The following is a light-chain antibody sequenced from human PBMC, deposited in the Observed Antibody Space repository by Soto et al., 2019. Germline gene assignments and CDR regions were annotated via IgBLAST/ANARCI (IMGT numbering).Light chain of an antibody. Sequence: EIVLTQSPATLSLSPGERATLSCRASQSVSSYLAWYQQKTGQAPRLLIYVASNRATDIPARFDGSGPGTDYTLTISGLEPDDFAVYYGQGSDWRSFGQGTKVEIK. CDR3: QGSDWRS. V-gene: IGKV3-11*01. CDR2: VAS. CDR1: QSVSSY. J-gene: IGKJ1*01.